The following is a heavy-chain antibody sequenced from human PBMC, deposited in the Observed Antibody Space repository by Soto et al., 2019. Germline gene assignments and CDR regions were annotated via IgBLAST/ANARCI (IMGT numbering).Heavy chain of an antibody. CDR3: ARVPTPDSVYEFGPYYYCGMDV. V-gene: IGHV4-61*01. CDR2: IYYSGST. CDR1: GGSVSSGSYY. J-gene: IGHJ6*02. D-gene: IGHD5-12*01. Sequence: QVQLQESGPGLVKPSETLSLTCTVSGGSVSSGSYYWSWIRQPPGKGLEWIGYIYYSGSTNYNPSLKSRVTKSVDTSKNRCSLKLSSVTAADTAVYYCARVPTPDSVYEFGPYYYCGMDVWCQGTTVTVA.